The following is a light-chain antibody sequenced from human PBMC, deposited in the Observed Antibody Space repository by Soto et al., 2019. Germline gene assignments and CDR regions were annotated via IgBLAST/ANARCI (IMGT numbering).Light chain of an antibody. CDR1: QAIISH. CDR2: GAS. CDR3: QQLNSYPLT. J-gene: IGKJ3*01. V-gene: IGKV1-9*01. Sequence: DIHLTQSPSFLSSSFGGRVTITFLAVQAIISHLSWYQQKPLKAPNLLIYGASTLQSGVPSRFSGSGSGTQFTLTISSLQPEDFATYYCQQLNSYPLTFGPGTKVDIK.